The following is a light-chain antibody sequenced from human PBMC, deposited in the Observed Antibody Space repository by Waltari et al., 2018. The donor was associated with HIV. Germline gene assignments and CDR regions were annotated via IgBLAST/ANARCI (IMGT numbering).Light chain of an antibody. J-gene: IGLJ2*01. CDR3: SSYTSSITLVV. V-gene: IGLV2-14*01. Sequence: QSALTQPASVSGSPGQSITISCTGTSSDAGGYNYVYWYQQNPGKAPKLMIYEVSNRPSGVSNRFAGSKSGNTASLTISGLQAEDEADYYCSSYTSSITLVVFGGGTKLTVL. CDR1: SSDAGGYNY. CDR2: EVS.